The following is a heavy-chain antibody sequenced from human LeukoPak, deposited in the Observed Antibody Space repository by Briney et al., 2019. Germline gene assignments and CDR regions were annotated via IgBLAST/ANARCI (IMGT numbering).Heavy chain of an antibody. CDR2: IYHGGST. Sequence: SETLSLTCTVSGYSISGGYYWGWIRQPPGKGLEWIGTIYHGGSTNYNPSLKSRVTISVDTSKNQFSLKLSSVTAADTAVYYCARDAYYDSSGYLVYFDYWGQGTLVTVSS. CDR3: ARDAYYDSSGYLVYFDY. V-gene: IGHV4-38-2*02. J-gene: IGHJ4*02. CDR1: GYSISGGYY. D-gene: IGHD3-22*01.